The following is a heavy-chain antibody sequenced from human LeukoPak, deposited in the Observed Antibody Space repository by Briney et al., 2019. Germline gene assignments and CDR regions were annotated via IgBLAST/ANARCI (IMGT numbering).Heavy chain of an antibody. J-gene: IGHJ4*02. Sequence: GGSLRLSCEASGFTLSSYEMNWVRQAPGQGLEWVSHISDNETNIYYADYVKGRFTISRDNAKNSLYLQMNSLRAEDTAVYYCVRESYGSGWYYYFDYWGQGTLVTVSS. CDR1: GFTLSSYE. CDR3: VRESYGSGWYYYFDY. V-gene: IGHV3-48*03. CDR2: ISDNETNI. D-gene: IGHD6-19*01.